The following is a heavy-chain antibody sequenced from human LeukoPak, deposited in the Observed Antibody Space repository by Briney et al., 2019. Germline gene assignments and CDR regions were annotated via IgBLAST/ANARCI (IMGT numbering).Heavy chain of an antibody. CDR2: IWYDGSNK. CDR3: ARDYGSGSYYTAPGWFGP. J-gene: IGHJ5*02. CDR1: GFTFSSYG. Sequence: GGSLRLSCAASGFTFSSYGMHWVRQAPGKGLEWVAVIWYDGSNKYYADSVKGRFTISRDNSKNTLYLQMNSLRAEDTAVYYCARDYGSGSYYTAPGWFGPWGQGTLVTVSS. V-gene: IGHV3-33*01. D-gene: IGHD3-10*01.